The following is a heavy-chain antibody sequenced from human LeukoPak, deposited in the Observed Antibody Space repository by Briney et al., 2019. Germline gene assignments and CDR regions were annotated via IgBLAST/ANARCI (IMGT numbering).Heavy chain of an antibody. D-gene: IGHD4-11*01. CDR1: GFTFSSYE. CDR3: ARHSNPPL. CDR2: ISSSGSTI. Sequence: GGSLRLSCAASGFTFSSYEMNWVRQAPGKGVEGVSNISSSGSTIYYADSVKGRFTISRDNAKKSLYLQMNSLRAEDTAVYYCARHSNPPLWGQGTLVTVSS. V-gene: IGHV3-48*03. J-gene: IGHJ4*02.